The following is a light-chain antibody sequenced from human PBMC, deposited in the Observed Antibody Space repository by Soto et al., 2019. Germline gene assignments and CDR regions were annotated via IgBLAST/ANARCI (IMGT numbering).Light chain of an antibody. CDR3: QQYSNYYPIT. CDR2: EAS. Sequence: DIQMTQSPSTLPASVGDRVTITCRASQNINMRLAWYQQKPGKAPTLPTYEASSIESGVPPRRSGGGSGTEFTLTISSLQPDDFAAYYCQQYSNYYPITFGQGTRLEIK. CDR1: QNINMR. J-gene: IGKJ5*01. V-gene: IGKV1-5*03.